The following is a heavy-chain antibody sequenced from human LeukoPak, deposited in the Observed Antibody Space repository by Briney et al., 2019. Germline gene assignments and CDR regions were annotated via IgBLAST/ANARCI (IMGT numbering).Heavy chain of an antibody. Sequence: GGSLRLSCAASGFTFSSYAMHWVRQAPGKGLEWVAVISYDGSNKYYADSVKGRFTISRDNSKNTLYLQMNSLRAEDTAVYYCARVRGDIVVVPAGLYGMDVWGQGTTVTASS. CDR2: ISYDGSNK. D-gene: IGHD2-2*01. J-gene: IGHJ6*02. CDR3: ARVRGDIVVVPAGLYGMDV. CDR1: GFTFSSYA. V-gene: IGHV3-30-3*01.